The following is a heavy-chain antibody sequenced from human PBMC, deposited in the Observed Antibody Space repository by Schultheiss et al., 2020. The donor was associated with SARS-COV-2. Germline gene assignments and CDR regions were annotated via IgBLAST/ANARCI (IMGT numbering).Heavy chain of an antibody. J-gene: IGHJ4*02. CDR1: GFTFSSYG. Sequence: GESLKISCAASGFTFSSYGMHWVRQAPGKGLEWVAVISYDGSNKYYADSVKGRFTISRDNSKNTLYLQMNSLRAEDTAVYYCARLGYCSGGSCYSGGPGYWGQGTLVTVSS. D-gene: IGHD2-15*01. CDR3: ARLGYCSGGSCYSGGPGY. V-gene: IGHV3-30*03. CDR2: ISYDGSNK.